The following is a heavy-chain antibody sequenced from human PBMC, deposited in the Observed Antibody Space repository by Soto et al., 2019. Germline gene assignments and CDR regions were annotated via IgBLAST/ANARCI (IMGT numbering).Heavy chain of an antibody. CDR2: SSTYKGNT. CDR1: GYIFTSYG. Sequence: QVQLVQSGAEVKKPGASVKVSCKASGYIFTSYGISWVRQAPGQGLEWMGWSSTYKGNTNYAQQFQGRVTMTTDTSXNXXDMERRSMRSDDTAVYYCARGGTQYSGSSDPWFDPWGQGTLVTVSS. CDR3: ARGGTQYSGSSDPWFDP. J-gene: IGHJ5*02. V-gene: IGHV1-18*01. D-gene: IGHD1-26*01.